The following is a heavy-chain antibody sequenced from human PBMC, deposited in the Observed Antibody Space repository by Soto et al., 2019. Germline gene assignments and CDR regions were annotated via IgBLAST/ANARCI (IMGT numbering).Heavy chain of an antibody. CDR2: ISSDGRAQ. J-gene: IGHJ5*01. CDR1: TFTINVHG. CDR3: ARDIWSGNYKWFNS. D-gene: IGHD3-3*01. Sequence: PGGSLRLSCTSSTFTINVHGIQWVRQAPGKGLEWVAFISSDGRAQYYADSVKGRFTISRDYSKNTVDLQMNSLRNEETAVYYCARDIWSGNYKWFNSWGPGTLVTVSS. V-gene: IGHV3-30*03.